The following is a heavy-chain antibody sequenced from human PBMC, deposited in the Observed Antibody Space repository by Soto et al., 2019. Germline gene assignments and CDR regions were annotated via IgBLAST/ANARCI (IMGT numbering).Heavy chain of an antibody. D-gene: IGHD6-19*01. CDR3: ASAAVTGTAGLDF. J-gene: IGHJ4*02. V-gene: IGHV1-2*02. CDR1: GYTFSGFY. Sequence: ASVKVSCKTSGYTFSGFYMHWVRQAPGQGLEWMGWINPNSGGTKSAEKFQGRVTMTRDTSISTAYMELSRLTSDDTAVYYCASAAVTGTAGLDFWGQGTQVTVSS. CDR2: INPNSGGT.